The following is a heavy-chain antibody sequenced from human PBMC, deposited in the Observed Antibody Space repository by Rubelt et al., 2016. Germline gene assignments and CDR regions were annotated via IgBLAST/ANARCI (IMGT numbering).Heavy chain of an antibody. CDR1: GATFRYSG. Sequence: QVQLVESGGGLVKRGGSLRLSCAASGATFRYSGMHWVRQAPGKGLEWVALIWADGSNEHYADSVKGRFTISRGNAKKSVYLQMNSRGAEDTAVYYCARGNSAAYWGQGTLVTVSS. CDR3: ARGNSAAY. D-gene: IGHD3-10*01. CDR2: IWADGSNE. V-gene: IGHV3-33*01. J-gene: IGHJ4*02.